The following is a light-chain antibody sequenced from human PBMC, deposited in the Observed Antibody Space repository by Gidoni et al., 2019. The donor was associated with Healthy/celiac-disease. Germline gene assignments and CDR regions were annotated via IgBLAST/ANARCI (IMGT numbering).Light chain of an antibody. CDR2: AAS. CDR1: QSVSSY. Sequence: DIQMTQSPSSLSASAGERATITCRASQSVSSYLTWYQQKPGKAPKLLIYAASSMASGVPSRFSGSGSGTDFTLTISSLEPEDFAAYYCQQSCSTPLTFGEGTRLEIK. CDR3: QQSCSTPLT. V-gene: IGKV1-39*01. J-gene: IGKJ5*01.